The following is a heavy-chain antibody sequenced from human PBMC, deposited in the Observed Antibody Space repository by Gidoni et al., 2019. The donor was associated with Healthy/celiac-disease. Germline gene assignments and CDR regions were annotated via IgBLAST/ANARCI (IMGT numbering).Heavy chain of an antibody. CDR2: ISSNGGST. Sequence: EVQLVESGGGLVQPGGSLRLSCAASGFTFSSYAMHWVRQAPGKGLEYVSAISSNGGSTYYANPVKGRFTISRDNSKNTLYLQMGSLRAEDMAVYYCARGRSSGYYYNYFDYWGQGTLVTVSS. CDR3: ARGRSSGYYYNYFDY. D-gene: IGHD3-22*01. CDR1: GFTFSSYA. J-gene: IGHJ4*02. V-gene: IGHV3-64*01.